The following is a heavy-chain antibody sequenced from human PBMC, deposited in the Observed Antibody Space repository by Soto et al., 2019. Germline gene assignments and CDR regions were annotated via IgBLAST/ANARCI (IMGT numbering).Heavy chain of an antibody. CDR3: TRDSSYYGSGRGVLDY. CDR1: GFAVNNDY. Sequence: VHLVESGGDLVQPGGSLRLSCAISGFAVNNDYVSWVRQAPGKGLEWVSVISKDGSTVYADSVQGRFFVSRDATRNMVFLQMNSLRVEDTAVYHCTRDSSYYGSGRGVLDYWGQGTLDTVSS. D-gene: IGHD3-10*01. V-gene: IGHV3-66*01. J-gene: IGHJ4*02. CDR2: ISKDGST.